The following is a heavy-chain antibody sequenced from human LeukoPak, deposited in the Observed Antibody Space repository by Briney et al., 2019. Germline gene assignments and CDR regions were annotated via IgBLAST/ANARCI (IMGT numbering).Heavy chain of an antibody. CDR1: DGSISGYY. V-gene: IGHV4-59*01. CDR2: IYYSGST. J-gene: IGHJ4*02. CDR3: ARRPYYDSSGYYSVREYYFDY. Sequence: SETLSLTRTVSDGSISGYYWSWIRQPPGKGLEWIGYIYYSGSTNYNPSLKSRVTISIDTSKNQFSLKLRSVTAADTAVYYCARRPYYDSSGYYSVREYYFDYWGQGTLVTVSS. D-gene: IGHD3-22*01.